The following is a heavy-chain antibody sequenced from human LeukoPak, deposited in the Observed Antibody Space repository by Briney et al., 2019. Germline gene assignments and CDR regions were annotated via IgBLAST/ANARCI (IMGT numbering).Heavy chain of an antibody. Sequence: ASVKVSYKASGYTFSGYYLHWVRQAPGQGLEWMGWINPNNGGAKYAQKFQGRVTMTRETSVSTAYMELTRLRSDDTAVYYCARIRYTNHLDYWGQGTLVTVSS. CDR3: ARIRYTNHLDY. D-gene: IGHD1-14*01. J-gene: IGHJ4*02. CDR1: GYTFSGYY. V-gene: IGHV1-2*02. CDR2: INPNNGGA.